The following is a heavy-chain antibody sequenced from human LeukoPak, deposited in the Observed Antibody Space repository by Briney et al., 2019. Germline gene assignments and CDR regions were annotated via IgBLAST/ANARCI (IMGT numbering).Heavy chain of an antibody. D-gene: IGHD6-6*01. V-gene: IGHV1-69*04. J-gene: IGHJ4*02. CDR1: GGTFSSYA. Sequence: GASVKVSCKASGGTFSSYAISWVRQAPGQGLEWMGRIIPILGIANYAQKFQGRVTITADKSTSTAYMELSSLRSEDTAVYYCARDRGSSSSDYWGQGTLVTVSS. CDR3: ARDRGSSSSDY. CDR2: IIPILGIA.